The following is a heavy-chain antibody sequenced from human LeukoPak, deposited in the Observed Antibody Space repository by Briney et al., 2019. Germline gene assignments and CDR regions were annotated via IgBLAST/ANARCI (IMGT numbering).Heavy chain of an antibody. Sequence: GGSLRLSCAASGFTFSSYNMNWVRQAPGKGLEWVSSITSGSSYIYYADSVRGRFTISRDNAKNSLYLQMNSLRAEDTAVYYCARDPYSGSYGNYYYYFMDVWGKGTTVTISS. CDR2: ITSGSSYI. CDR3: ARDPYSGSYGNYYYYFMDV. D-gene: IGHD1-26*01. J-gene: IGHJ6*03. CDR1: GFTFSSYN. V-gene: IGHV3-21*01.